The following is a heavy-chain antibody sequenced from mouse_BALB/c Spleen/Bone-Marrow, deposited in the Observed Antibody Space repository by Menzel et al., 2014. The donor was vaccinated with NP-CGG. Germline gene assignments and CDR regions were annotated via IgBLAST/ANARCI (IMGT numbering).Heavy chain of an antibody. CDR2: ISSGGST. V-gene: IGHV5-6-5*01. CDR1: GFTFSSYA. CDR3: ARGGFRGLDY. Sequence: EVKVVESGGGLVKPGGSLKLSCAASGFTFSSYAMSWVRQTPEKRLEWVASISSGGSTYYPDSVKGRLTISRDNARNILYLQMSSLRSEDTAMYYCARGGFRGLDYWGQGTTLTVSS. J-gene: IGHJ2*01.